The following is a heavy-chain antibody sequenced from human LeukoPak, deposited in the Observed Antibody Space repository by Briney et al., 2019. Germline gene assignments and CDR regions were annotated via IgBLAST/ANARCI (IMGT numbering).Heavy chain of an antibody. V-gene: IGHV4-34*01. Sequence: SETLSLTCAVYGGSFSGYYWSWIRQPPGKGLEWIGEINHSGSTNYNPSLKSRVTISVDTSKNQFSLKLSSVTAADTAVYYCARGKTQYYDFWSGYYNYFDYWGQGTLVTVSS. CDR2: INHSGST. D-gene: IGHD3-3*01. CDR3: ARGKTQYYDFWSGYYNYFDY. J-gene: IGHJ4*02. CDR1: GGSFSGYY.